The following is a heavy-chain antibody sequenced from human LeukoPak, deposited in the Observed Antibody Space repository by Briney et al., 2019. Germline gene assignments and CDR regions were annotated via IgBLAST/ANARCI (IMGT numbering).Heavy chain of an antibody. CDR3: ARGTVATKARYSDY. CDR2: ISSSGSYI. CDR1: GFTFSSYS. Sequence: GGSLRLSCAASGFTFSSYSMNWVRQAPGKGLEWVSSISSSGSYIYYADSLKGRFTISRDNAKNSLYLQMNNLRAEDTAVYYCARGTVATKARYSDYWGQGTLVTVSS. V-gene: IGHV3-21*01. J-gene: IGHJ4*02. D-gene: IGHD2-15*01.